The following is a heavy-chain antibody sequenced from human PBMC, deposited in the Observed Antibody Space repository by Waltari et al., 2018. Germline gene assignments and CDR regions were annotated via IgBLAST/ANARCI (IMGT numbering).Heavy chain of an antibody. V-gene: IGHV5-51*01. D-gene: IGHD3-22*01. CDR1: GYSFPSYW. Sequence: EVQLVQSGAEVKKPGESLKTSCKGSGYSFPSYWIGWVRQVPGQGLEWMGIIYPGDSDTRYSPSFQGQVTISADKSISTAYLQWSSLKASDTAMYYCARPHYDSSGPSGGAFDIWGQGTMVTVSS. J-gene: IGHJ3*02. CDR2: IYPGDSDT. CDR3: ARPHYDSSGPSGGAFDI.